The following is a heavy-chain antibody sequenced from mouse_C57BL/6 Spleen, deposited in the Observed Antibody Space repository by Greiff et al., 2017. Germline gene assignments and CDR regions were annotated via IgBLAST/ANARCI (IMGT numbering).Heavy chain of an antibody. CDR2: IHPNSGST. V-gene: IGHV1-64*01. Sequence: QVQLQQPGAELVKPGASVTLSCKASGYTFTSYWMHWVKQRPGQGLEWIGMIHPNSGSTNYNEKFKSKATLTVDKSSSTAYMQLSSLTSEDSAVYYCAREGYYGSSYGFAYWGQGTLVTVSA. D-gene: IGHD1-1*01. CDR3: AREGYYGSSYGFAY. CDR1: GYTFTSYW. J-gene: IGHJ3*01.